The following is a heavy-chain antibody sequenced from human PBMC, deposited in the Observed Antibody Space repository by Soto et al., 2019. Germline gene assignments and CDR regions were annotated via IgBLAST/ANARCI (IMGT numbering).Heavy chain of an antibody. CDR3: AKDKRLPHDVFDI. CDR1: GFTFNSCA. D-gene: IGHD6-25*01. V-gene: IGHV3-23*01. CDR2: ISSSGDSR. J-gene: IGHJ3*02. Sequence: PGGSLRLSCAASGFTFNSCATSWVRQAPGKGLEWVAAISSSGDSRYYADSVKGRFTISRDNSKNTLYLQMNSLRAEDTAIYYCAKDKRLPHDVFDIWGQGTMVTVSS.